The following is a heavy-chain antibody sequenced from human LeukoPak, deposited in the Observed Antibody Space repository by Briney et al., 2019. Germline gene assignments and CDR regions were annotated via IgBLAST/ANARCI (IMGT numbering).Heavy chain of an antibody. Sequence: SETLSLTCTASGGSISSGSYSWNWIRQHPGMGLEWIGYIFYSGNIYYNPSLKSRVTISVDTSKNQFSLKLSSVTAADTAVYYCARKLGVVTAIPHFDYWGQGALVTVSS. V-gene: IGHV4-31*03. D-gene: IGHD2-21*02. J-gene: IGHJ4*02. CDR3: ARKLGVVTAIPHFDY. CDR1: GGSISSGSYS. CDR2: IFYSGNI.